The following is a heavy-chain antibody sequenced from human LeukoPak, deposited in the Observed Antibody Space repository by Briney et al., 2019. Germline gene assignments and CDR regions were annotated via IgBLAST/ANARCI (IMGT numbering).Heavy chain of an antibody. CDR2: INPNSGGT. J-gene: IGHJ6*03. V-gene: IGHV1-2*06. Sequence: GASVKVSCKASGYTFTGYYMHWVRQAPGQGLEWMGRINPNSGGTNYAQKFQGRVTMTRDTSISTAYMELSRLRSDDTAVYYCARDPTTVAVAADYYMDVWGKGTTVTVSS. CDR1: GYTFTGYY. CDR3: ARDPTTVAVAADYYMDV. D-gene: IGHD6-19*01.